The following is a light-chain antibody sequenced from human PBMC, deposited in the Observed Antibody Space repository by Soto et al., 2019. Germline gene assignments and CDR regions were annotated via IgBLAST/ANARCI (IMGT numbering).Light chain of an antibody. CDR3: QHSYYTPWT. Sequence: DIQMTQSPSSLSSSLGDSVTITCRASQPISTFLNWYKQKPGRAPKLLIYGASTLHSGVPSRFSGSGSGTDFILTISSLRPEDFETYYCQHSYYTPWTFGQGTKVDIK. J-gene: IGKJ1*01. CDR2: GAS. V-gene: IGKV1-39*01. CDR1: QPISTF.